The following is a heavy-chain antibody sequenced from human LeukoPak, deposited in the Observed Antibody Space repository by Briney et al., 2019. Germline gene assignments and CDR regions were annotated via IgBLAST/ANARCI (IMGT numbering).Heavy chain of an antibody. Sequence: GASVKVSCKASGGTFSSYAISWVRQAPGQGLEWMGGIIPIFGTANYAQKFQGRVTITTDESTSTAYMELNSLRAEDTALYYCARSSAREYCSSATCYLIGAFDIWGQGTMVTVSS. CDR3: ARSSAREYCSSATCYLIGAFDI. CDR2: IIPIFGTA. D-gene: IGHD2-2*01. V-gene: IGHV1-69*05. CDR1: GGTFSSYA. J-gene: IGHJ3*02.